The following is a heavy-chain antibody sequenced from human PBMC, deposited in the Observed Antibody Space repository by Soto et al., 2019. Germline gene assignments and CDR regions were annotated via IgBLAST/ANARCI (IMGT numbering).Heavy chain of an antibody. V-gene: IGHV3-49*03. D-gene: IGHD2-21*02. Sequence: EVPLVESGGGLVQPGRSLRLSCTASGFTFGDYSMSWFRQAPGKGLEWVGFIRSKTYGATTEYAASVKGRFAISRDDSKTIAYLEMNSLKIEDTAVYYCTRATTLVTDFDYWGQGTLVIVSS. CDR2: IRSKTYGATT. J-gene: IGHJ4*02. CDR3: TRATTLVTDFDY. CDR1: GFTFGDYS.